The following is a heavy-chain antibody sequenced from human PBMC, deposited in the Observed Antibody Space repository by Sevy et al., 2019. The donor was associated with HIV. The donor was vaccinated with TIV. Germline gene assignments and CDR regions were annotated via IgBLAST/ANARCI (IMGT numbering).Heavy chain of an antibody. J-gene: IGHJ4*02. CDR1: GLTFNIYS. CDR3: AREGCTKPHDY. D-gene: IGHD2-8*01. CDR2: LSFGCGKI. V-gene: IGHV3-23*01. Sequence: GGSLRLSCAASGLTFNIYSMSWVRQTPGKGLEWVATLSFGCGKINHADSMNGRFTMSRDDSKNAVYLQMNNLRVEDTAIFYCAREGCTKPHDYWGQGALVTVAS.